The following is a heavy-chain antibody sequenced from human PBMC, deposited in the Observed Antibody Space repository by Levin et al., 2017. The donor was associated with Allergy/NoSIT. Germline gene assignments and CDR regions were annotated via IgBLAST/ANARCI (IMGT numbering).Heavy chain of an antibody. CDR1: GFIFSTYW. J-gene: IGHJ5*02. D-gene: IGHD3-16*01. Sequence: GESLKISCAASGFIFSTYWMSWVRQAPGKGLEWVANINQDGSEKYYVDSVKGRFTISRDNAKNSLYLQLNSLRAEDTAVYYCARGGRGFDPWGQGTLVTVSS. V-gene: IGHV3-7*01. CDR3: ARGGRGFDP. CDR2: INQDGSEK.